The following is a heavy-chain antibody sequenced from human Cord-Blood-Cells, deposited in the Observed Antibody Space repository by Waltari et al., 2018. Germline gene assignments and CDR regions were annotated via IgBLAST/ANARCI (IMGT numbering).Heavy chain of an antibody. CDR1: GYTFTSYY. CDR3: AREYSSSSGYYGMDV. CDR2: INPSGCST. D-gene: IGHD6-6*01. J-gene: IGHJ6*02. Sequence: QVQLVQSGAEVKKPGASVKVSFKASGYTFTSYYMHWVRQAPGQGLEWMGIINPSGCSTSYAQKFQGRVTMTRDTSTSTVYMELSSLRSEDTAVYYCAREYSSSSGYYGMDVWGQGTTVTVSS. V-gene: IGHV1-46*01.